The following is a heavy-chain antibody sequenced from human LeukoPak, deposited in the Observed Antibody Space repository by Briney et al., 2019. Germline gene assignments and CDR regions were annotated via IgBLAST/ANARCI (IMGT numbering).Heavy chain of an antibody. CDR3: ARDLYDSSGYFDY. Sequence: ASVKVSCKASGDTFSNSYIHWVRQAPGQGLEWMGKINPSSGSTNYAQKFQGRVTMTRGMSTSTVYMEVNSLRYDDTAVYSCARDLYDSSGYFDYWGQGTLVTVSS. V-gene: IGHV1-46*01. J-gene: IGHJ4*02. D-gene: IGHD3-22*01. CDR1: GDTFSNSY. CDR2: INPSSGST.